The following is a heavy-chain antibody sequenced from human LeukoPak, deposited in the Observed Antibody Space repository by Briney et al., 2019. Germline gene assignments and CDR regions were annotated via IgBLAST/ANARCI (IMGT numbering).Heavy chain of an antibody. CDR3: ARDKGVVVAATRPYYYYYGMDV. CDR1: GGSISSYY. J-gene: IGHJ6*02. Sequence: SETLSLTCTVSGGSISSYYWSWIRQPPGKGLEWIGYIYYSGSTNYNPSLKSRVTISVDTSKSQFSLKLSSVTAADTAVYYCARDKGVVVAATRPYYYYYGMDVWGQGTTVTVSS. CDR2: IYYSGST. D-gene: IGHD2-15*01. V-gene: IGHV4-59*01.